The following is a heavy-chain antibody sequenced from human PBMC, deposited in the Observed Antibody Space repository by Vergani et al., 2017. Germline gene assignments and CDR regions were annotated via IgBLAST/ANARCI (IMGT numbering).Heavy chain of an antibody. CDR1: GGSISAGYYF. CDR2: ISASGNA. CDR3: ARRSGGYYSGGKCHPLRTAFDV. J-gene: IGHJ3*01. V-gene: IGHV4-61*02. D-gene: IGHD2-15*01. Sequence: QVQLQASGPGRVKPSQTLSLTCTMSGGSISAGYYFWSWIRQPAGKGLEWLGHISASGNASHSPSLKTRVSMSVDTSKNQFSLTVTSVTAADTAIYFCARRSGGYYSGGKCHPLRTAFDVWGHGTVVTVSS.